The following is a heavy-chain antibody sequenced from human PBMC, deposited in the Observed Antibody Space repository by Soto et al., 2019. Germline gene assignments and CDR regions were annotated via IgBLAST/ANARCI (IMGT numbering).Heavy chain of an antibody. V-gene: IGHV1-69*13. CDR1: GGTFSSYA. CDR3: ARDFSPITMVRGVIPYFDY. Sequence: SVKVSCKASGGTFSSYAISWVRQAPGQGLEWMGGIIPIFGTANYAQKFQGRVTITADESTSTAYMELSSLRSEDTAVYYCARDFSPITMVRGVIPYFDYWGQGTLVTVSS. D-gene: IGHD3-10*01. J-gene: IGHJ4*02. CDR2: IIPIFGTA.